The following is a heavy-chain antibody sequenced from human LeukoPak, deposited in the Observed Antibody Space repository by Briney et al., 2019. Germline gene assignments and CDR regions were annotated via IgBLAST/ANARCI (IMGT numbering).Heavy chain of an antibody. CDR2: IYYSGST. J-gene: IGHJ6*02. CDR1: GGSISSYY. V-gene: IGHV4-59*01. CDR3: ARDPYNWNDAEYYYYGMDV. Sequence: SETLSLTCTVSGGSISSYYWSWIRQPPGRGLEWIGYIYYSGSTNYNPSLESRVTISVDTSKNQFSLKLSSVTAADTAVYYCARDPYNWNDAEYYYYGMDVWGQGTTVTVSS. D-gene: IGHD1-20*01.